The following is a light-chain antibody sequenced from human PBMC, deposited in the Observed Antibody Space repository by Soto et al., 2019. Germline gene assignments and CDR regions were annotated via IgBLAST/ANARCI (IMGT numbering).Light chain of an antibody. CDR1: SSNIGTNA. Sequence: QSALTQPPSASGTPGQRVTISCSGGSSNIGTNAVNWYQQLPGTAPKLLIYNNNQRPSGVPDRFSGSKSGTSASLAISGLQSEDEADYYCPAWDDSLNGYVFGTGTKVTVL. V-gene: IGLV1-44*01. CDR2: NNN. J-gene: IGLJ1*01. CDR3: PAWDDSLNGYV.